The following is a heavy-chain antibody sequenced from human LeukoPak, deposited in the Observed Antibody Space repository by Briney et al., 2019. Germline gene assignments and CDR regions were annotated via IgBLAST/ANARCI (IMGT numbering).Heavy chain of an antibody. J-gene: IGHJ4*02. CDR2: ISYDGSNK. CDR1: GFTFSSYG. CDR3: ARLNDFWSGYSPYFDY. Sequence: GRSLRLSCAASGFTFSSYGMHWVRQAPGKGLEWVAVISYDGSNKYYADSVKGRFTISRDNSKNTLYLQMNSLRAEDTAVYYCARLNDFWSGYSPYFDYWGQGTLVTVSS. D-gene: IGHD3-3*01. V-gene: IGHV3-30*03.